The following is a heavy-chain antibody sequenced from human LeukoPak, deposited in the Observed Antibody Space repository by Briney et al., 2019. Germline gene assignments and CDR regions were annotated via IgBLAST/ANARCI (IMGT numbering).Heavy chain of an antibody. D-gene: IGHD1-7*01. CDR3: ARDQELYSKPRHINWFDP. J-gene: IGHJ5*02. Sequence: KPSETLSLTCTVSGGSISSGDYYWSWIRQPPGKGLEWIGYIYYSGSTYYNPSLKSRVTISVDTSKNQFSLKLSSVTAADTTVYYCARDQELYSKPRHINWFDPWGQGTLVTVSS. CDR1: GGSISSGDYY. V-gene: IGHV4-30-4*01. CDR2: IYYSGST.